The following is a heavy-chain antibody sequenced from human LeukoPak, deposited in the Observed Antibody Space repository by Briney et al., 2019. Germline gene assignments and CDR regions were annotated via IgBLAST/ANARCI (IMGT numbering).Heavy chain of an antibody. J-gene: IGHJ4*02. D-gene: IGHD1-26*01. CDR1: GFTVSSNY. Sequence: GGSLRLSCAASGFTVSSNYMSWVRQAPGKGLEWVSVIYSGGSTYYADSVKGRFTISRDNSKNTLYLQMNSLRAEDTAVYYCAKDISRVGATTFVDYWGQGTLVTVSS. V-gene: IGHV3-53*05. CDR2: IYSGGST. CDR3: AKDISRVGATTFVDY.